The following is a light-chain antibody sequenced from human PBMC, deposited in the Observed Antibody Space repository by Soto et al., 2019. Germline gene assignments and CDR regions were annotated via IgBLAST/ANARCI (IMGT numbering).Light chain of an antibody. CDR1: QSISRW. Sequence: DIQMTQSPSTLSASVGDRVTITCRASQSISRWLARYQLKPGTAPKLLIYDVSNLQSGVPSRFSGSASGTEFTLTIGSLQPDDYAIYYCQQYSTHSTFGQGTKLEI. CDR2: DVS. J-gene: IGKJ2*01. V-gene: IGKV1-5*01. CDR3: QQYSTHST.